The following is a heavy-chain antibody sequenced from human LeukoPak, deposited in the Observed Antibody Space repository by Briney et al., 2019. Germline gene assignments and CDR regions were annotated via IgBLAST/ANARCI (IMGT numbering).Heavy chain of an antibody. D-gene: IGHD3-9*01. CDR3: KRGGARYLDS. CDR1: GFDFNSYT. V-gene: IGHV3-7*01. CDR2: MKEDGSDI. Sequence: PGGSLRLSCVASGFDFNSYTMSWARQAPGKGLEWVAKMKEDGSDIHYADSVKGRFTICRDNAKNSLCLQMSRLRAEDTAVYYCKRGGARYLDSWGQGILVTVSS. J-gene: IGHJ4*02.